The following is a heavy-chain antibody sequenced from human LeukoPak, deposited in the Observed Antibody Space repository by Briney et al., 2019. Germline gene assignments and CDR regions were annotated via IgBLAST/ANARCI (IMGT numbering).Heavy chain of an antibody. V-gene: IGHV1-46*01. CDR2: INPSGGST. CDR1: GYTFTSYY. CDR3: AREGHYYDSSGYFDV. Sequence: ASVKVSCKASGYTFTSYYMHWVRQAPGQGLEWMGIINPSGGSTSYAQKFQGRVTMTRDMSTSTVYTELSSLRSEDTAVYYCAREGHYYDSSGYFDVWGKGTTVTVSS. D-gene: IGHD3-22*01. J-gene: IGHJ6*04.